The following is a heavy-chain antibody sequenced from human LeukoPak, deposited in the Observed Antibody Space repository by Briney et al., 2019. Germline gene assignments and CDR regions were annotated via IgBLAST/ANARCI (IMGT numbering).Heavy chain of an antibody. CDR2: TSSSDPGT. D-gene: IGHD2/OR15-2a*01. Sequence: GGSLRLSCAASGFPLSSYAMSWVRQASGKGLEWVSATSSSDPGTYYADSVRGRFTISRDNSKNSLYLQMNSLRAEDTAVYYCARDTLDWFDPWGQGTLVTVSS. CDR1: GFPLSSYA. V-gene: IGHV3-23*01. CDR3: ARDTLDWFDP. J-gene: IGHJ5*02.